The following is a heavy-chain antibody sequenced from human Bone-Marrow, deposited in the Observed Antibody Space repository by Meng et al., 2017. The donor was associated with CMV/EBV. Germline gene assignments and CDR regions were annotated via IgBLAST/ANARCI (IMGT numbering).Heavy chain of an antibody. V-gene: IGHV4-61*01. CDR3: ARAQNRGVIDPQKYYFDY. D-gene: IGHD2/OR15-2a*01. Sequence: SEPLSLTCTVSGGSVSSGSYYWSWIRQPPGKGLEWIGYIYYSGSTNYNPSLKSRVTISVDTSKNQFSLKLSSVTAADTAVYYCARAQNRGVIDPQKYYFDYWGQGTLVTVSS. CDR1: GGSVSSGSYY. CDR2: IYYSGST. J-gene: IGHJ4*02.